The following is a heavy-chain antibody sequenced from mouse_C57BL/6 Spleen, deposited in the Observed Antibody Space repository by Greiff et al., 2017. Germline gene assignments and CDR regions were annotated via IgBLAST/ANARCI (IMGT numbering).Heavy chain of an antibody. J-gene: IGHJ4*01. Sequence: VKLMESGAELARPGASVKLSCKASGYTFTSYGISWVKQRTGQGLEWIGEIYPRSGNTYYNEKFKGKATLTADKSSSTAYMELRSLTSEDSAVYFCARSLHYYGSSYGAMDYWGQGTSVTVSS. V-gene: IGHV1-81*01. CDR1: GYTFTSYG. CDR3: ARSLHYYGSSYGAMDY. D-gene: IGHD1-1*01. CDR2: IYPRSGNT.